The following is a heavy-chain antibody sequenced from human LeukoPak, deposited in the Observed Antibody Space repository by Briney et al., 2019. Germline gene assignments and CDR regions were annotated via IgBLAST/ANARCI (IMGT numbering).Heavy chain of an antibody. V-gene: IGHV1-69*05. D-gene: IGHD5-24*01. Sequence: SVKVSCKASGGTFNSYAISWVRQAPGQGLEWMGGIMPLFGTANYAQEFQGRVTFTTDESASTAYMEVSSLRSEDTAVYYCASGSLGDGYGVGDYYQYMDVWGKGTTVTASS. CDR2: IMPLFGTA. CDR1: GGTFNSYA. CDR3: ASGSLGDGYGVGDYYQYMDV. J-gene: IGHJ6*03.